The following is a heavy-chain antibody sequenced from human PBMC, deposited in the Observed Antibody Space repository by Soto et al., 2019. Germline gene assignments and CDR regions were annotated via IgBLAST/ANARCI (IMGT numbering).Heavy chain of an antibody. V-gene: IGHV3-48*02. Sequence: GGSLRLSCAASGFTFSSYSMNWVRQAPGKGLEWVSYISSSSSTIYYADSVKGRFTISRDNAKNSLYLQMNSLRDEDTAVYYCARDGGGYYDFWSEISLNGMDVWGQGTTVTVSS. CDR2: ISSSSSTI. J-gene: IGHJ6*02. D-gene: IGHD3-3*01. CDR3: ARDGGGYYDFWSEISLNGMDV. CDR1: GFTFSSYS.